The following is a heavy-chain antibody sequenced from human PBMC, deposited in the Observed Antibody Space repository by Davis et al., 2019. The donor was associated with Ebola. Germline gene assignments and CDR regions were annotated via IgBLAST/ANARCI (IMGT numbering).Heavy chain of an antibody. CDR2: ISYDGSNK. J-gene: IGHJ6*04. V-gene: IGHV3-30*14. CDR3: AKNGGYDYYYNYGMDV. D-gene: IGHD5-12*01. CDR1: GFTFSSYA. Sequence: PGGSLRLSCAASGFTFSSYAMHWVRQAPGKGLEWVAVISYDGSNKYYADSVKGRFTISRDNSKNTLYLQMNSLRDEDTAVYYCAKNGGYDYYYNYGMDVWGKGTTVTVSS.